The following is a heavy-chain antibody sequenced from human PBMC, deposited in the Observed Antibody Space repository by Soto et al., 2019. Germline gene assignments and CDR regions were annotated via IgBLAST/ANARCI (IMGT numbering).Heavy chain of an antibody. CDR1: GGSISSGGYS. J-gene: IGHJ5*02. CDR3: ASVTAAACKRWFNP. CDR2: IYHSGST. Sequence: SETLSLTCAVSGGSISSGGYSWSWIRQPPGKGLEWIGYIYHSGSTYYNPSLKSRVTISVDRSKNQFSLKLSSVTAADTAVYYCASVTAAACKRWFNPWGQGTLGTVAS. D-gene: IGHD6-13*01. V-gene: IGHV4-30-2*01.